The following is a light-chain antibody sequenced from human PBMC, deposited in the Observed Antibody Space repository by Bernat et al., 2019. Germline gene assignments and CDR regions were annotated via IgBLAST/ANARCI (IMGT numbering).Light chain of an antibody. CDR1: SSDVGSYNL. CDR2: EVS. J-gene: IGLJ1*01. Sequence: QSALTQPASVSGSPGQSITISCTGTSSDVGSYNLVSWYQQHPGKAPKLMIYEVSKRPSGVSNRFSGSKSGYTASLTISGLQAEDEADYYCCSYAGSSTSPYVFGTGTKVTVL. CDR3: CSYAGSSTSPYV. V-gene: IGLV2-23*02.